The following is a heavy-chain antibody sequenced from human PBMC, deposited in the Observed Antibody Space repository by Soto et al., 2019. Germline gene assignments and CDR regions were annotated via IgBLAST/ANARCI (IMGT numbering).Heavy chain of an antibody. CDR1: GGSISSSSYY. Sequence: QLQLQESGPGLVKPSETLSLTCTVSGGSISSSSYYWGWIRQPPGKGLEWIGSIYYSGSTYYNPSLKSRVTISVDTSKTQFSLKLSSVTAADTAVYYCARHQSSMIVVGYAAFDIWGQGTMVTVSS. V-gene: IGHV4-39*01. CDR3: ARHQSSMIVVGYAAFDI. J-gene: IGHJ3*02. CDR2: IYYSGST. D-gene: IGHD3-22*01.